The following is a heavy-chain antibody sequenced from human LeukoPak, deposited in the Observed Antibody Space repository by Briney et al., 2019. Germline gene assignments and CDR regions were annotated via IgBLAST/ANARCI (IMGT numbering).Heavy chain of an antibody. CDR3: ARDLRSGGGRTYYYYGMDV. J-gene: IGHJ6*02. CDR2: ISSSSTI. D-gene: IGHD1-26*01. CDR1: GFTFSSYS. V-gene: IGHV3-48*01. Sequence: GGSLRLSCAASGFTFSSYSMNWVRQAPGKGLEWVSYISSSSTIYYADSVKGRFTISRDNAKNSLHLQMNSLRAEDTAVYYCARDLRSGGGRTYYYYGMDVWGQGTTVTVSS.